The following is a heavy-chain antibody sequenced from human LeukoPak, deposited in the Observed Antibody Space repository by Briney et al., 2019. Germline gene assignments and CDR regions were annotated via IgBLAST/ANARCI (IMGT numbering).Heavy chain of an antibody. J-gene: IGHJ4*02. D-gene: IGHD1-26*01. V-gene: IGHV4-34*01. Sequence: SETLSLTCAVYGGSFSGYYWSWIRQPPGKGLEWIGEINHSGSTNYNPSLKSRVTISVDTSKNQFSLKLSSVPAADTAVYYCARGGRWELRRFDYWGQGTLVTVSS. CDR1: GGSFSGYY. CDR2: INHSGST. CDR3: ARGGRWELRRFDY.